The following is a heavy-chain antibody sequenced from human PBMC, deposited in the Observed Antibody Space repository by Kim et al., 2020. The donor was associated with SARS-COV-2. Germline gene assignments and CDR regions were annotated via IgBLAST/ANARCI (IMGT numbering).Heavy chain of an antibody. V-gene: IGHV7-4-1*02. CDR1: GYTFTSYA. J-gene: IGHJ6*02. Sequence: ASVKVSCKASGYTFTSYAMNWVRQAPGQGLEWMGWINTNTGNPTYAQGFTVRFVFSLDTSVSTAYLQISSLKAEDTAVYYCARDPRITIFGVVIQGANYYGMDVWGQGTTVTVSS. D-gene: IGHD3-3*01. CDR2: INTNTGNP. CDR3: ARDPRITIFGVVIQGANYYGMDV.